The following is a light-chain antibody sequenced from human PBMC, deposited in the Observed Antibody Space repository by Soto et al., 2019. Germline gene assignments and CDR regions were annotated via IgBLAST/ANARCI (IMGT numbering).Light chain of an antibody. J-gene: IGKJ1*01. V-gene: IGKV3-15*01. CDR2: GAS. CDR3: QQYDGRPRT. CDR1: ESVAGH. Sequence: EIVMTQSPATLSVSPWERATLSCRASESVAGHLAWYQQKPGQAPRLLIHGASIRATGIPVRFSGSGSGTEFTLTISSLQSEDFAVYYCQQYDGRPRTFGQGTKVDIK.